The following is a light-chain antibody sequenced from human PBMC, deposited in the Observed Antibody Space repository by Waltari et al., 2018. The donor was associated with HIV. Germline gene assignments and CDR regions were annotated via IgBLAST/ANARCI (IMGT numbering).Light chain of an antibody. Sequence: QSVLTQPPSASETPGQRVTISCSGSSSNIGSNFVYWYQQLPGTAPKLLIYGNNQRPSGVPDRSSGSRSGTSASLAISGLRSEDEADYYCAAWDDSLGGLWVFGGGTKLTVL. CDR2: GNN. J-gene: IGLJ3*02. V-gene: IGLV1-47*01. CDR3: AAWDDSLGGLWV. CDR1: SSNIGSNF.